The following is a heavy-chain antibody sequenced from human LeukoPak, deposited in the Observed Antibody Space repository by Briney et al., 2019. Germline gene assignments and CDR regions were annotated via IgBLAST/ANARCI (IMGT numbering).Heavy chain of an antibody. Sequence: GGSLRLSCAASGFALSSHWMTWVRQVTGRGPEWVANVNRDGSETYYLDSVKGRFTISKDNAKNLLYLQMNSLRAEDTALYHCARNNGMDVWGQGTTIIVSS. CDR2: VNRDGSET. V-gene: IGHV3-7*03. J-gene: IGHJ6*02. CDR1: GFALSSHW. CDR3: ARNNGMDV.